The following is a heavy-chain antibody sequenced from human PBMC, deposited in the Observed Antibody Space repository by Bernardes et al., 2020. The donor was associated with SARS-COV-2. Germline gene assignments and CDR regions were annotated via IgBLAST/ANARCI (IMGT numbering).Heavy chain of an antibody. CDR3: ARKMGVRGPGSITGDNWFDP. Sequence: SETLSLTCAVSGYSISSGYYWGWIRQPPGKGLEWIGSIYHSGSTYYNPSLKSRVTISVDTSKNQFSLKLSSVTAADTAVYYCARKMGVRGPGSITGDNWFDPWGQGTLVTVSS. J-gene: IGHJ5*02. CDR1: GYSISSGYY. V-gene: IGHV4-38-2*01. CDR2: IYHSGST. D-gene: IGHD1-20*01.